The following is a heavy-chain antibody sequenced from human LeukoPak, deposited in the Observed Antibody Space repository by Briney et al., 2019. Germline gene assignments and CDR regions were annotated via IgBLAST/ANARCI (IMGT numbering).Heavy chain of an antibody. J-gene: IGHJ4*02. CDR3: ARVLPAAANYFDY. CDR1: GGSISSSSYY. D-gene: IGHD6-13*01. CDR2: IYYSGST. Sequence: PSETLSLTCTVSGGSISSSSYYWGWLRQPPGKGLEWIGSIYYSGSTYYNPSLKRRVTISVDTSKNQFSLKLSSVTAADTAVYYCARVLPAAANYFDYWGQGTLVTVSS. V-gene: IGHV4-39*01.